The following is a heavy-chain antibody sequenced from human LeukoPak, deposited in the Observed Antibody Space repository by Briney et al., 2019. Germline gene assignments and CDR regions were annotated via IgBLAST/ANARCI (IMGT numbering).Heavy chain of an antibody. J-gene: IGHJ6*02. D-gene: IGHD2-2*01. V-gene: IGHV4-34*01. CDR3: ARGRYCSSTSCYVGAYYYYGMDV. CDR2: INHSGST. Sequence: SETLSLTCAVYGGSFSGYYWSWIRQPPGKGLEWIGEINHSGSTSYNPSLKSRVTISVDTSKNQFSLKLSSVTAADTAVYYCARGRYCSSTSCYVGAYYYYGMDVWGQGTTVTVSS. CDR1: GGSFSGYY.